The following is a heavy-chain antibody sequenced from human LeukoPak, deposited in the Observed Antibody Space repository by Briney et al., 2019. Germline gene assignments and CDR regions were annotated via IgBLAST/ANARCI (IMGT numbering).Heavy chain of an antibody. V-gene: IGHV4-34*01. CDR3: ARGVATIVGYYYGMDV. Sequence: SETLSLTCAVYGGSFSGYYWSWIRQPPGKGLEWIGEINHSGSTNYNPSLKSRVTISVDTSKNQFSLKLSSVTAAVTAVYYCARGVATIVGYYYGMDVWGQGTTVTVSS. CDR1: GGSFSGYY. CDR2: INHSGST. D-gene: IGHD5-12*01. J-gene: IGHJ6*02.